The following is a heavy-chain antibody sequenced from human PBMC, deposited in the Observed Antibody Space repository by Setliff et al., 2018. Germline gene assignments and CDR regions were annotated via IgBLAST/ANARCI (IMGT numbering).Heavy chain of an antibody. CDR1: NGFIIDHW. CDR2: IYSNGNT. CDR3: ARARQGGFLEWAPFDF. D-gene: IGHD3-3*01. V-gene: IGHV4-4*07. J-gene: IGHJ4*01. Sequence: NPSETLSLTCSVSNGFIIDHWWTWIRQPAGKGLEWIGQIYSNGNTEYNPSLKNRVTISVDKSSNQFSLELYSVNAADTAVYYCARARQGGFLEWAPFDFWGRGMLVTVSS.